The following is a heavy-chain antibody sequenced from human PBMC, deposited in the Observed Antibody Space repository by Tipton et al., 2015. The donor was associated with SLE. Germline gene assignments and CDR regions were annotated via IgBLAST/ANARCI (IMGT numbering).Heavy chain of an antibody. D-gene: IGHD2-8*02. V-gene: IGHV4-38-2*01. CDR1: GFDFSSYN. Sequence: LRLSCAASGFDFSSYNMYWVRQAPGRGLEWIGSVYYSGNTYYNPSLESRVTMSVDTSKNQFSLKLSSVTAAATAVFYCARLGCFTGVCPIMWGQGTMVTVSS. CDR3: ARLGCFTGVCPIM. J-gene: IGHJ3*02. CDR2: VYYSGNT.